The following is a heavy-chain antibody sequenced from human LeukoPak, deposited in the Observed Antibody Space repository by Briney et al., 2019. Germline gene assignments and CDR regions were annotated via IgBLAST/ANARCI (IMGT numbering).Heavy chain of an antibody. CDR1: GFTFSDTW. CDR2: IEGDGTGT. V-gene: IGHV3-74*01. Sequence: GGSLRLSCAASGFTFSDTWMHWVRQAPGKGVVWVSRIEGDGTGTVYVDSVKGRFTISRDNAKNTLYLQMNSLRAEDTAVYYCTRDYYYRMDVWGKGTTVTVSS. CDR3: TRDYYYRMDV. J-gene: IGHJ6*04.